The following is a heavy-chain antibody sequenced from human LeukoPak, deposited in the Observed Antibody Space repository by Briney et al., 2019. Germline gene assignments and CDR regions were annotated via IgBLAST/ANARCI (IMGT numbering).Heavy chain of an antibody. V-gene: IGHV1-2*02. CDR1: GYTFTDSY. CDR3: ARGLSGSGSYYDYGMDV. CDR2: INPNSGAT. Sequence: ASVKVSCKASGYTFTDSYMHWVRQAPGQALEWMGWINPNSGATNYAQNFQGRVTMTRDTSISTAYMELSRVRSDDTAVYYCARGLSGSGSYYDYGMDVWGQGTTVTVSS. J-gene: IGHJ6*02. D-gene: IGHD3-10*01.